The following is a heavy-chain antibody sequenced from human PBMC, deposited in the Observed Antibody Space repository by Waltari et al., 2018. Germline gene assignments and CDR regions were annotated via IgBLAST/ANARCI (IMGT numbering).Heavy chain of an antibody. D-gene: IGHD3-3*01. CDR1: GFTFADYG. CDR3: VKDARSTTIFGVAPDS. J-gene: IGHJ5*01. V-gene: IGHV3-9*01. CDR2: SNWNIENI. Sequence: EVHLVESGGGLVQTGRSLRLSCTGPGFTFADYGMNRVRQDTGKGLEWLSGSNWNIENIGYGDSVKGRITISRDNAKNCLYLQMNSLRPEDTAFYYCVKDARSTTIFGVAPDSWGQGTLVTVSS.